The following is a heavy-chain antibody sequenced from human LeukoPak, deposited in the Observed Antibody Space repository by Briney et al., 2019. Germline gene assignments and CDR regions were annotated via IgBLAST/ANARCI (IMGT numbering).Heavy chain of an antibody. CDR2: IRYDGSSK. D-gene: IGHD2-2*03. CDR1: GFTFSSYG. CDR3: AKDGGYCSSTSCYPNSEYFDY. Sequence: GGSLRLSCAASGFTFSSYGMHWVRQAPGKGLEWVAFIRYDGSSKYYADSVKGRFTISGDNSKNTLYLLMNSLRAEDTAVYYCAKDGGYCSSTSCYPNSEYFDYWGQGTLVTVSS. J-gene: IGHJ4*02. V-gene: IGHV3-30*02.